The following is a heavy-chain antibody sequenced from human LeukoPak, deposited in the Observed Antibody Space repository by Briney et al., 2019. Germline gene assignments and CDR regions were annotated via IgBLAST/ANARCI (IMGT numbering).Heavy chain of an antibody. D-gene: IGHD5-24*01. CDR1: GYSISSGYY. J-gene: IGHJ4*02. V-gene: IGHV4-38-2*02. CDR3: ARAVREWPRDGNYYFDY. CDR2: IYHSGST. Sequence: TPSETLSLTCTVSGYSISSGYYWGWIRQPPGKGLEWIGSIYHSGSTYYNPSLKSQVTISVDTSKNQFSLKLSSVTAADTAVYYCARAVREWPRDGNYYFDYWGQGTLVTVSS.